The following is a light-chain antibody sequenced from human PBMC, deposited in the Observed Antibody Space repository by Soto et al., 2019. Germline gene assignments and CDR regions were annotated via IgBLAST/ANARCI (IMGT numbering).Light chain of an antibody. J-gene: IGKJ1*01. CDR3: QQYYSTPWT. CDR1: QSVLYSSNNKHY. CDR2: WAS. V-gene: IGKV4-1*01. Sequence: DIVMTQSPDSLAVSLGERATINCKSSQSVLYSSNNKHYLAWYQQKPGQPPKLLIYWASTRESGVPERFSGSGSGTDFTLTISSLQAEDVAVYYCQQYYSTPWTFGQGTKVEIK.